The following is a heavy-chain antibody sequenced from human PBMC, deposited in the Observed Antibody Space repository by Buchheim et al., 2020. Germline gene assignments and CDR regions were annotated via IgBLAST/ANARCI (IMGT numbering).Heavy chain of an antibody. V-gene: IGHV3-30*18. CDR3: AKGTSYSSGWYYFDY. D-gene: IGHD6-19*01. Sequence: QVQLVESGGGVVQPGRSLRLSCAASGFTFSSYGMHWVRQAPGKGLEWVAVISYDGSNKYYADSVKGRFTISRDNSKNTLYLQMNSLRAEDTAVCYCAKGTSYSSGWYYFDYWGQGTL. CDR2: ISYDGSNK. CDR1: GFTFSSYG. J-gene: IGHJ4*02.